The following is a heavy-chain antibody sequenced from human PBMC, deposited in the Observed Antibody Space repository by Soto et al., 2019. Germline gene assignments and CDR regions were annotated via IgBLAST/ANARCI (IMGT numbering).Heavy chain of an antibody. CDR3: ARGGRFLAVAGTFDY. D-gene: IGHD6-19*01. V-gene: IGHV4-34*01. CDR1: GGSISSYY. CDR2: INHSGST. J-gene: IGHJ4*02. Sequence: PSETLSLTCTVSGGSISSYYWSWIRQPPGKGLEWIGEINHSGSTNYNPSLKSRVTISVDTSKNQFSLKLSSVTAADTAVYYCARGGRFLAVAGTFDYWGQGTLVTVSS.